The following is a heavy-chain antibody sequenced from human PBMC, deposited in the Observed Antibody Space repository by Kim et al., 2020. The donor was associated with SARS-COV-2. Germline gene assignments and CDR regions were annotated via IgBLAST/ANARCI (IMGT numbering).Heavy chain of an antibody. J-gene: IGHJ4*02. D-gene: IGHD3-9*01. V-gene: IGHV4-34*01. Sequence: YNPALKSRVTISLDTSKNQFSLKLSSVTAADTAVYYCARNDILTGYPPDCWGQGTLVTVSS. CDR3: ARNDILTGYPPDC.